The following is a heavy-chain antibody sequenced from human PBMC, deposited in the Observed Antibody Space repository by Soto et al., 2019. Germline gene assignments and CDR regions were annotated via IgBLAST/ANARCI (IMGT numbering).Heavy chain of an antibody. CDR1: GGSISSSSYY. V-gene: IGHV4-39*01. J-gene: IGHJ4*02. Sequence: PSETLSLTCTVSGGSISSSSYYWGWIRQPPGKGLEWIGSIYYSGSTYYNPSLKSRVTISVDTSKNQFSLKPSSVTAADTAVYYCARHDSSGWYAYFDYWGQGTLVTVSS. CDR3: ARHDSSGWYAYFDY. CDR2: IYYSGST. D-gene: IGHD6-19*01.